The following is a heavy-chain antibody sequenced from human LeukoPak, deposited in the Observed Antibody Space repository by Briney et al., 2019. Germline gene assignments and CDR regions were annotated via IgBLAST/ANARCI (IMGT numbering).Heavy chain of an antibody. Sequence: GGSLRLSCAASGFTFSNYSISGVRQDPGRGVEWVSPIDVTTGISYYADSVKGRFNISSDNSQNTLFLQLNNLRVDDTAVYYCAKVNYYPPYFWGQGTLVTVSS. CDR2: IDVTTGIS. CDR1: GFTFSNYS. D-gene: IGHD3-22*01. V-gene: IGHV3-23*01. J-gene: IGHJ4*02. CDR3: AKVNYYPPYF.